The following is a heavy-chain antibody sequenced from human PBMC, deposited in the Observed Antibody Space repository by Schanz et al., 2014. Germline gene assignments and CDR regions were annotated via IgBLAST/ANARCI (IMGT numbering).Heavy chain of an antibody. CDR2: ISGDHRNT. D-gene: IGHD3-10*01. CDR3: AKGRFGELSAFDI. J-gene: IGHJ3*02. CDR1: GFTFSSYS. Sequence: EVQLVESGGGWVQPGGSLRLSCTASGFTFSSYSMNWVRQAPGKGLEWVSSISGDHRNTFYADSVKGRFTISRDNSKNTLYLQMNSLRAEDTAIYYCAKGRFGELSAFDIWGQGTMVTVSS. V-gene: IGHV3-23*04.